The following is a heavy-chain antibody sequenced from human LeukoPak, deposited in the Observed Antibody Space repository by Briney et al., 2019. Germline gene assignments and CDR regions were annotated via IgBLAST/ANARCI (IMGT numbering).Heavy chain of an antibody. V-gene: IGHV4-34*01. CDR1: GGSFSGYY. J-gene: IGHJ2*01. D-gene: IGHD3-3*01. Sequence: PSETLSLTCAVYGGSFSGYYWSWIRQPPGKGLEWIGEINHSGSTNYNPSLKSRVTISVDTSKNQFSLKLSSVTAADTAVYYCARHMGRYYDAKWYFDLWGRGTLVTVSS. CDR3: ARHMGRYYDAKWYFDL. CDR2: INHSGST.